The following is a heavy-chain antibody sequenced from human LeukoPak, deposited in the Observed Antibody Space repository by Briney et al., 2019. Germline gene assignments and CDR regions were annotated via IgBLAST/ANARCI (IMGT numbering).Heavy chain of an antibody. V-gene: IGHV1-18*01. Sequence: ASVKVSCKSSGYTSRTYGISWMRQAPGQGLEWMGWISSHNDNTNYAQKFHGRLTMTTDTSTSTAYIELRSLRSDDTGVYYCARDVPGSIGTTARFDPWGQGTLVTVSS. CDR3: ARDVPGSIGTTARFDP. CDR1: GYTSRTYG. J-gene: IGHJ5*02. D-gene: IGHD1-1*01. CDR2: ISSHNDNT.